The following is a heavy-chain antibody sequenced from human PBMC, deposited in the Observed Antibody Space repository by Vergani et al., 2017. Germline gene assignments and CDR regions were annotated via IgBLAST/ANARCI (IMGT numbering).Heavy chain of an antibody. V-gene: IGHV4-59*01. D-gene: IGHD2-2*01. CDR1: GGPLSSYY. J-gene: IGHJ3*02. CDR2: IYYSGST. CDR3: AREEVCSSTSCYPHAFDM. Sequence: QVQLQESGPGLVKPSETLSLTCTVSGGPLSSYYWSWIRQPPGKGLEWIGYIYYSGSTNYNPFLKSRVTISVDTSKNQLSLKLRSVNAADTAVYNCAREEVCSSTSCYPHAFDMGGQAIMVTVSS.